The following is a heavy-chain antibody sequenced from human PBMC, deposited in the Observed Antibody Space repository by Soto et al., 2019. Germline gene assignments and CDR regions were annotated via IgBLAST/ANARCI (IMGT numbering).Heavy chain of an antibody. J-gene: IGHJ5*02. CDR1: GGTFSNYA. V-gene: IGHV1-69*14. D-gene: IGHD2-21*01. CDR2: IIPIFGTT. Sequence: QVQLVQSGAEVKKPGSSVKVSCKASGGTFSNYAITWVRQAPGQGLEWLGRIIPIFGTTDYAQKFQGRVTIPGTKPPTTANRERGGVIPDETAFNYCAKDGGEEGYFGNWSHPGGKGPRVTVSS. CDR3: AKDGGEEGYFGNWSHP.